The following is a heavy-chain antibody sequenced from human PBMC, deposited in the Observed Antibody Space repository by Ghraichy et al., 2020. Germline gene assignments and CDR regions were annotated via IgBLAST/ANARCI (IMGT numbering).Heavy chain of an antibody. Sequence: GGSLRLSCAASGFTFSSYSMNWVRQAPGKGLEWVSSISSSSSYIYYADSVKGRFTISRDNAKNSLYLQMNSLRAEDTAVYYCARDAAHLANFDYWGQGTLVTVSS. CDR3: ARDAAHLANFDY. CDR2: ISSSSSYI. V-gene: IGHV3-21*01. CDR1: GFTFSSYS. J-gene: IGHJ4*02. D-gene: IGHD6-13*01.